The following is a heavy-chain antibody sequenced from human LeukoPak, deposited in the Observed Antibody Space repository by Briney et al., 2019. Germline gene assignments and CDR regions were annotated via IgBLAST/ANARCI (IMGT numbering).Heavy chain of an antibody. CDR2: NSGGSS. CDR3: AKDLGSSGWYIDY. CDR1: GFTFSTYG. J-gene: IGHJ4*02. D-gene: IGHD6-19*01. V-gene: IGHV3-23*01. Sequence: GGSLRLSCAASGFTFSTYGVYWVRQAPGKGLEWVSSNSGGSSYYADSVKGRFTISRDNSKNTLYLQMNRLRAEDTAVYYCAKDLGSSGWYIDYWGQGTLVTVSS.